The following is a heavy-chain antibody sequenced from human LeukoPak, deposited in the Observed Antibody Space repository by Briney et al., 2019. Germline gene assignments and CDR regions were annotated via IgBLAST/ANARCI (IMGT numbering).Heavy chain of an antibody. CDR3: ARDFRGYSYGP. CDR1: GFTFSSYS. V-gene: IGHV3-21*01. CDR2: ISSSSSYI. Sequence: GGSLRLSCAASGFTFSSYSMNWVRQAPGKGLEWASSISSSSSYIYYADSVKGRFTISRDNAKNSLYLQMNSLRAEDTAVYYCARDFRGYSYGPWGQGTLVTVSS. D-gene: IGHD5-18*01. J-gene: IGHJ5*02.